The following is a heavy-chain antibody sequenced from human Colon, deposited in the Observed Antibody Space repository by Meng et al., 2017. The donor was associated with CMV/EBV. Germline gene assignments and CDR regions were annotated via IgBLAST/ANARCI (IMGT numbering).Heavy chain of an antibody. CDR3: VKDLRITVFGVATL. V-gene: IGHV3-23*01. CDR1: GFTFSSYA. D-gene: IGHD3-3*01. CDR2: ISGGGSST. J-gene: IGHJ4*02. Sequence: GESLKISCATSGFTFSSYAMSWVRPAPGKGLEWVSGISGGGSSTKYRDSVKGRFTISRDNSKSTVYLQMNSLTAEDTAVYYCVKDLRITVFGVATLWGQGTLVTVSS.